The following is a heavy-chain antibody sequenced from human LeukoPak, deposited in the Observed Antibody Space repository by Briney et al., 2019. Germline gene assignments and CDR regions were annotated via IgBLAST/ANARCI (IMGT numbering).Heavy chain of an antibody. CDR1: GGSISGYY. J-gene: IGHJ3*02. CDR3: AREVTGIAAAGDAFDI. CDR2: IYYSGST. V-gene: IGHV4-59*01. D-gene: IGHD6-13*01. Sequence: SETLSLTCTVSGGSISGYYWSWIRQPPGKGLEWIGYIYYSGSTNYNPSLKSRVTISVDTSKNQFSLKLSSVTAADTAVYYCAREVTGIAAAGDAFDIWGQGTMVTVSS.